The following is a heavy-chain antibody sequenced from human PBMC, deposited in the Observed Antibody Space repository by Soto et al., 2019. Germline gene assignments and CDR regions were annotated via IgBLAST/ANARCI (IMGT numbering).Heavy chain of an antibody. CDR1: GGSFSGYY. D-gene: IGHD4-17*01. CDR3: ARGLYRDYVV. CDR2: INHSGST. J-gene: IGHJ4*02. Sequence: QVQLQQWGAGLLKPSETLSLTCAVYGGSFSGYYWSWIRQPPGKGLEWIGEINHSGSTNYNPSLKSRVTISVDTAKNQFSLKLSSVTAADRAVYYCARGLYRDYVVWGQGTLVTVSS. V-gene: IGHV4-34*01.